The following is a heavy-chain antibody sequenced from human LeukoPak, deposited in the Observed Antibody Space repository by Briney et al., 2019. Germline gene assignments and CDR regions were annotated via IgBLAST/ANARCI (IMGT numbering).Heavy chain of an antibody. J-gene: IGHJ3*02. D-gene: IGHD2-2*01. Sequence: SGGSLRLSCAASGFTFRSYGMHWVRQAPGKGPEWVAVMSYDGGNKYYADSVRGRFTISRDNSKNTLYLQMNSLRTDDTAVYYCAKDHSSSTGWDDALDIWGQGTMVTVSS. CDR1: GFTFRSYG. CDR2: MSYDGGNK. V-gene: IGHV3-30*18. CDR3: AKDHSSSTGWDDALDI.